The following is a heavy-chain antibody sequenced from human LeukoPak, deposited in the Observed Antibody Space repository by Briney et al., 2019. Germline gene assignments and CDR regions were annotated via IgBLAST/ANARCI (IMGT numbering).Heavy chain of an antibody. Sequence: SETLSLTCAVYGGSFSGYYWSWIRQPPGKGLEWIGEINHSGSTNYNPSLKSRVTISVGTSKNQFSLKLSSVTAADTAVYYCAGRGGYCSGGSCYYYYYMDVWGKGTTVTISS. D-gene: IGHD2-15*01. V-gene: IGHV4-34*01. CDR3: AGRGGYCSGGSCYYYYYMDV. CDR1: GGSFSGYY. J-gene: IGHJ6*03. CDR2: INHSGST.